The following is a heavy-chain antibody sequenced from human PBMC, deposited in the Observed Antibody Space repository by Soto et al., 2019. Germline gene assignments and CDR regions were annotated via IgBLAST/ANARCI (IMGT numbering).Heavy chain of an antibody. D-gene: IGHD6-19*01. CDR3: ARGAALAGKLDL. V-gene: IGHV3-21*06. J-gene: IGHJ4*02. CDR2: ISSHGRDI. Sequence: GGSLRLSCEASGFTFTSDSMTWVRQAPGKGLEWVSSISSHGRDIFYADSVKGRFTISRDNAKDSLHLQMNSLTGEDSAVYYCARGAALAGKLDLWGQGTLVTV. CDR1: GFTFTSDS.